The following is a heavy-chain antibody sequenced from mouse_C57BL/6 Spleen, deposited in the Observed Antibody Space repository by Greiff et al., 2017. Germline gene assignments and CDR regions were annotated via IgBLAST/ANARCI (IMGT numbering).Heavy chain of an antibody. J-gene: IGHJ1*03. CDR3: ARRDYGSSQSCYWYFDV. Sequence: QVQLQQSGPELVKPGASVKISCKASGYAFSSSWMNWVKQRPGKGLEWIGRIYPGDGDTNYNGKFKGKATLSADKSSSTAYMQISSLTSEDSAVYFCARRDYGSSQSCYWYFDVWGTGTTVTVSS. CDR1: GYAFSSSW. D-gene: IGHD1-1*01. CDR2: IYPGDGDT. V-gene: IGHV1-82*01.